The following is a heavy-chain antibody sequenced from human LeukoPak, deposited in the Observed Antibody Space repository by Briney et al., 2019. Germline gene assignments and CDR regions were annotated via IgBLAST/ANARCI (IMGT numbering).Heavy chain of an antibody. V-gene: IGHV3-23*01. CDR3: AKSQGIRGYYFDY. Sequence: GGSLRLSCAASGFTFSSYAMSWVRQAPGKGLEWVSAISGSGGSTYYADSVKGRFTISRDNSKNTLYLQMNSLRAEDTGVYYCAKSQGIRGYYFDYWGQGTLVTVSS. D-gene: IGHD5-18*01. CDR1: GFTFSSYA. J-gene: IGHJ4*02. CDR2: ISGSGGST.